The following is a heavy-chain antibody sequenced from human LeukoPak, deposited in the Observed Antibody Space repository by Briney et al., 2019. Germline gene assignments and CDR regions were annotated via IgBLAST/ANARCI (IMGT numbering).Heavy chain of an antibody. CDR1: SGSITSSSYY. CDR2: IYYSGST. CDR3: ARVDYGDYYMDV. D-gene: IGHD4-17*01. Sequence: SETLSLTCTVSSGSITSSSYYWGWIRQPPGKGLEWIGNIYYSGSTYYNPSLESRVTISVDTSKNQFSLKLSSVTAADTAVYYCARVDYGDYYMDVWGKGTTVTVSS. J-gene: IGHJ6*03. V-gene: IGHV4-39*07.